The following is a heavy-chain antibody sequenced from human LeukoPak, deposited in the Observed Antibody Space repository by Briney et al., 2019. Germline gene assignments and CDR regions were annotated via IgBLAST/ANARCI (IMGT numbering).Heavy chain of an antibody. D-gene: IGHD3-22*01. J-gene: IGHJ1*01. CDR3: ARDYYDSSGYAEYFQH. V-gene: IGHV1-18*01. CDR2: ISAYNGNT. CDR1: GYAFTNYG. Sequence: ASVKVSCKASGYAFTNYGISWVRQAPGQGLEWMGWISAYNGNTNYAQKLQGRVTMTTDTSTSTAHMELRSLRSDDTAVYYCARDYYDSSGYAEYFQHWGQGTLVTVSS.